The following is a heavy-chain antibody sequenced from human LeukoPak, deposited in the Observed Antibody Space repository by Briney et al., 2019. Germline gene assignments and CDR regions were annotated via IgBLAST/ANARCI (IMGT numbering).Heavy chain of an antibody. D-gene: IGHD3-3*02. Sequence: GGSLRLSCAASGFTFSSYTINWVRQAPGKGLEWVSSIVTGRDVNYADSVKGRFTISGDSAKNSLYLQMNSLRAEDAAVYYCTTGGSILAHWGQGTLVAVSS. CDR1: GFTFSSYT. V-gene: IGHV3-21*01. CDR2: IVTGRDV. J-gene: IGHJ4*02. CDR3: TTGGSILAH.